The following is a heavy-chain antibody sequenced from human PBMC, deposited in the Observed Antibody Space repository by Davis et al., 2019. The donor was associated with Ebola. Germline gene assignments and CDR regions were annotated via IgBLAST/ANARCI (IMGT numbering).Heavy chain of an antibody. CDR3: AREGRRRAITMSPGY. D-gene: IGHD3-22*01. CDR1: GFTFSSYW. CDR2: ISSSGSTI. V-gene: IGHV3-11*01. Sequence: GESLKISCAASGFTFSSYWMSWIRQAPGKGLEWVSYISSSGSTIYYADSVKGRFTISRDNAKNSLYLQMNSLRAEDTAVYYCAREGRRRAITMSPGYWGQGTLVTVSS. J-gene: IGHJ4*02.